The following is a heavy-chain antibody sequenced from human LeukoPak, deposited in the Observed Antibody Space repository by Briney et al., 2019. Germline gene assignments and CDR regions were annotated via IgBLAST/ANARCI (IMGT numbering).Heavy chain of an antibody. Sequence: GESLKISCKGSGYSFISYWIGWVRQMPGKGLEWMGIIYTDDSDTSYSPSFQGQVTISADKSTSTTYLQWSSLKASDTAMYYCARGTGCSGGNCDPDAFDIWGQGTRVTVSS. J-gene: IGHJ3*02. CDR3: ARGTGCSGGNCDPDAFDI. CDR1: GYSFISYW. CDR2: IYTDDSDT. D-gene: IGHD2-15*01. V-gene: IGHV5-51*01.